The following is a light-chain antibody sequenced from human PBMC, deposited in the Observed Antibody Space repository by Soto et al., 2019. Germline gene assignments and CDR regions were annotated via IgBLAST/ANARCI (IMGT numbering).Light chain of an antibody. CDR3: QQRSTWPTT. CDR1: QSVRSY. J-gene: IGKJ4*01. CDR2: DAS. Sequence: EIVLTQSPATLSLSPGERATLSCRASQSVRSYLAWYQQRYGQAPRLLMFDASHRATGIPARFSGSGSGTDFTLTISSLEPEDVAVYYCQQRSTWPTTFGGGTKVEIK. V-gene: IGKV3-11*01.